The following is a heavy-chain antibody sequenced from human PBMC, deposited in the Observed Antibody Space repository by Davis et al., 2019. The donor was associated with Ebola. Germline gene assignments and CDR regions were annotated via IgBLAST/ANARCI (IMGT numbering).Heavy chain of an antibody. D-gene: IGHD3-10*01. V-gene: IGHV1-69*13. Sequence: SSKVSCKASGGTFSSYAISWVRHAPGQGLEWMGGIIPIFGTANYAQKFQGRVTITADESTSTAYMELSSLRSEDTAVYYCARSLGYYGSGSLWFDPWGQGTLVTVSS. CDR2: IIPIFGTA. CDR1: GGTFSSYA. J-gene: IGHJ5*02. CDR3: ARSLGYYGSGSLWFDP.